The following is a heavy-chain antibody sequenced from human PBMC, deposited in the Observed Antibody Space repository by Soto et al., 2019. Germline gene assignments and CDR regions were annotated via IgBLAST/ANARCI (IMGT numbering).Heavy chain of an antibody. D-gene: IGHD1-26*01. J-gene: IGHJ4*02. CDR2: ISAYNGNT. CDR3: ARGRGYPSDTTKTTFDY. V-gene: IGHV1-18*01. CDR1: GYTFTSYG. Sequence: ASVKVSCKASGYTFTSYGISWVRQAPGQGLEWMGWISAYNGNTNYAQKLQGRVTMTTDTSTSTAYMELRSLRSDDTAVYYCARGRGYPSDTTKTTFDYWAQGTLVTVSS.